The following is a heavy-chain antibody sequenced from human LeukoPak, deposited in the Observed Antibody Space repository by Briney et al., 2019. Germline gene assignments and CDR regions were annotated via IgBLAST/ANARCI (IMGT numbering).Heavy chain of an antibody. CDR1: GYSISSGYY. CDR3: ARVVSSGWPRYFDY. V-gene: IGHV4-38-2*02. CDR2: IYHSGST. J-gene: IGHJ4*02. Sequence: SETLSLTCTVSGYSISSGYYWGWIRQPPGKGLEWIGSIYHSGSTYYNPSLKSRVTISVDTSQNQFSLKLSSVTAADTAVYYCARVVSSGWPRYFDYWGQGTLVTVSS. D-gene: IGHD6-19*01.